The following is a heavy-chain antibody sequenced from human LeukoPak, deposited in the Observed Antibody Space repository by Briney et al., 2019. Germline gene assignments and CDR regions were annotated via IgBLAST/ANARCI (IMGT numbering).Heavy chain of an antibody. Sequence: SQTLSLTFAISGDSVSSNSAAWNWLRQSPSRGPEWLGRTYYRSKWYNDYAVSVKSRITINPDTSKNQFSLQLNSVTPEDTAVYYCARGYDILTGYYVDYYYYGMDVWGKGTTVTVSS. CDR2: TYYRSKWYN. V-gene: IGHV6-1*01. D-gene: IGHD3-9*01. CDR3: ARGYDILTGYYVDYYYYGMDV. J-gene: IGHJ6*04. CDR1: GDSVSSNSAA.